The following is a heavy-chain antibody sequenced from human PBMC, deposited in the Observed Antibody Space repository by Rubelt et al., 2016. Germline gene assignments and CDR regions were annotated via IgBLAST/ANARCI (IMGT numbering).Heavy chain of an antibody. V-gene: IGHV4-34*01. CDR1: GGSLSGYY. CDR2: SNPSGST. D-gene: IGHD5-12*01. J-gene: IGHJ4*02. CDR3: AKAGRGGYTGYDRRTNDY. Sequence: QVQLQQWGAGLLKPSATLSLTCAVYGGSLSGYYWSWIRQSPGKGLAWIGESNPSGSTTYHPPLKSRVTLSVDTSENKFSRNLRSMAAAEAGVYYCAKAGRGGYTGYDRRTNDYWGQGTLVTVSS.